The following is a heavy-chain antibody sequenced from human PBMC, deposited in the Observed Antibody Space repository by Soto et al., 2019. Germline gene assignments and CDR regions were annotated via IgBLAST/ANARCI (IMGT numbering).Heavy chain of an antibody. CDR3: ARHWLQSWFDP. CDR1: GGSISSSSYY. J-gene: IGHJ5*02. Sequence: QLQLQESGPGLVKPSETLSLTCTVSGGSISSSSYYWGWIRQPPGKGLEWSGTIYYSGSTYYIPSLKSRAAISVDTSKHHFSLKLSSVTAAGTAVYYCARHWLQSWFDPWGQGTLVTVSS. D-gene: IGHD4-4*01. CDR2: IYYSGST. V-gene: IGHV4-39*01.